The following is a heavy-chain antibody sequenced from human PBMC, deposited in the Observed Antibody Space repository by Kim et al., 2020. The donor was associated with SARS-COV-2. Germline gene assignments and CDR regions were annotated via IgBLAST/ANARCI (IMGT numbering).Heavy chain of an antibody. J-gene: IGHJ4*02. Sequence: GGSLRLSCAASGFTFSSYGMHWVRQAPGKGLGWVAVIWYDGSNKYYADYVKVRFTISRDNSKNTLYLQMNSLRAEDTAVYYCARTRSSWNEYYFDYWGQGTLVTVSS. V-gene: IGHV3-33*01. D-gene: IGHD1-1*01. CDR2: IWYDGSNK. CDR3: ARTRSSWNEYYFDY. CDR1: GFTFSSYG.